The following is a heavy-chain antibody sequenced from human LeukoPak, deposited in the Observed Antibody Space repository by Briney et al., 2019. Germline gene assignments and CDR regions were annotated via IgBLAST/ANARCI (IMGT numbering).Heavy chain of an antibody. J-gene: IGHJ6*02. D-gene: IGHD3-10*01. CDR1: GGSISSYY. CDR2: IYYSGST. Sequence: SSETLSLTCTVSGGSISSYYWSWIRQPPGEGLEWIGYIYYSGSTNYNPSLKSRVTISVDTSKNQFSLKLSSVTAADTAVYYCARYGSGSYSFGMDVWGQGTTVTVSS. CDR3: ARYGSGSYSFGMDV. V-gene: IGHV4-59*08.